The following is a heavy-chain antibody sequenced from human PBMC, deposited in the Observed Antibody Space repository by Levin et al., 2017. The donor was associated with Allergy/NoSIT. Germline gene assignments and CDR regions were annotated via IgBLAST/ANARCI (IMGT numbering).Heavy chain of an antibody. D-gene: IGHD6-13*01. V-gene: IGHV3-23*01. CDR1: GFNFNNYA. CDR2: ISDSGYNR. CDR3: AKVPFSSSWYYWYFDL. Sequence: GGSLRLSCAASGFNFNNYAMSWVRQAPGKGLEWVSTISDSGYNRYYADSVKGRFIISRDNSKNTLFLHMSSLRAEDTAVYYCAKVPFSSSWYYWYFDLWDPGTLVTVYS. J-gene: IGHJ2*01.